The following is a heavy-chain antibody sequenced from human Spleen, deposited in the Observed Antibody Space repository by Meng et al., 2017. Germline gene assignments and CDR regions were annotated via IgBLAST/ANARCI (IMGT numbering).Heavy chain of an antibody. CDR2: IKQVGSEK. J-gene: IGHJ6*02. V-gene: IGHV3-7*01. CDR1: GFTFRSHW. CDR3: ARIHGGATPGTKYYYRMDV. Sequence: GESLKISCAGSGFTFRSHWMSWARQAPGKGPEWVANIKQVGSEKYYMDSVKGRFTISRDNVKNSLFLGMNSLRAEDTAVYYCARIHGGATPGTKYYYRMDVWGQGTTVTGSS. D-gene: IGHD1-26*01.